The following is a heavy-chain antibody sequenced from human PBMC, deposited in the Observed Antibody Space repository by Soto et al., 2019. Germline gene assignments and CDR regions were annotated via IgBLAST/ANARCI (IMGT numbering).Heavy chain of an antibody. Sequence: ASVKVSCKVSGYTLTELSMHWVRQAPGKGLEWMGGFDPEDGKTIYAQKFQGRVTMTEDTSTDTAYMELSSLRSEDTAVYYCATGSGTLYYYGMDVWGQGTTVTVSS. CDR1: GYTLTELS. CDR3: ATGSGTLYYYGMDV. D-gene: IGHD1-26*01. V-gene: IGHV1-24*01. J-gene: IGHJ6*02. CDR2: FDPEDGKT.